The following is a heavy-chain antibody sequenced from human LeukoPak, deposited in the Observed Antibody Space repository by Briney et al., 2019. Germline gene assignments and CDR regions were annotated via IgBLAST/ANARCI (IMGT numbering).Heavy chain of an antibody. J-gene: IGHJ4*02. CDR1: GFTVSSNY. CDR2: IYSGGST. V-gene: IGHV3-53*01. Sequence: GGSLRLSCAAPGFTVSSNYMSWVRQAPGKGLEWVSVIYSGGSTYYADSVKGRFTISRDNSKNTLYLQMNSLRAEDTAVYYCARVPIHYGDYYFDYWGQGTLVTVSS. CDR3: ARVPIHYGDYYFDY. D-gene: IGHD4-17*01.